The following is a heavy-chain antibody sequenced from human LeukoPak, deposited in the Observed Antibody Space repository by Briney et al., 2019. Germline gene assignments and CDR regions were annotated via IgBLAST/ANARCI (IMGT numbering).Heavy chain of an antibody. CDR2: ISSSGSTI. CDR1: GFTFSSYE. Sequence: GGSLRLSCAASGFTFSSYEMNWDRQAPGKGLEWVSYISSSGSTIYYADSVKGRFTISRDNAKNSLYLQMNSLRAEDTAVYYCAKIAAPGTYFDYWGQGTLVTVSS. CDR3: AKIAAPGTYFDY. V-gene: IGHV3-48*03. D-gene: IGHD6-13*01. J-gene: IGHJ4*02.